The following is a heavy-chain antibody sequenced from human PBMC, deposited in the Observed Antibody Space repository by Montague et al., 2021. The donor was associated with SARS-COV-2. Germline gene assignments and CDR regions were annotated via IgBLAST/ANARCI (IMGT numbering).Heavy chain of an antibody. CDR2: IKQDGSEK. J-gene: IGHJ4*02. Sequence: SLRLSCAASGFTFSRYWMSWVRQAPGKGLKWVANIKQDGSEKYYADSVKGRFTISRDNAKTSLFLQMNSLRAEDTAVYFCARSIWFGPFDYWGQGTLVTVSS. V-gene: IGHV3-7*01. CDR1: GFTFSRYW. CDR3: ARSIWFGPFDY. D-gene: IGHD3-10*01.